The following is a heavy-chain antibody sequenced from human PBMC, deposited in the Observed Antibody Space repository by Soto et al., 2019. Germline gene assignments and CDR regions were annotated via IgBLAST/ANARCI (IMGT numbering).Heavy chain of an antibody. V-gene: IGHV1-8*01. J-gene: IGHJ6*02. CDR1: GYTFTSYD. CDR3: ARLRAAAYYYYGMDV. CDR2: MNPNSGNT. D-gene: IGHD6-13*01. Sequence: GASVKVSCKASGYTFTSYDINWVRQATGQGLEGMGWMNPNSGNTGYAQKFQGRVTMTRNTSISTAYMELSSLRSEDTAVYYCARLRAAAYYYYGMDVWGQGTTVTVSS.